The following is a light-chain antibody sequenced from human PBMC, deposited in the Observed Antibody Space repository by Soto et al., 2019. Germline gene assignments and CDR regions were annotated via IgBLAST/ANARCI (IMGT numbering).Light chain of an antibody. Sequence: EIVMTQSPATLSVSPGERATLSCRASQSVSGNLAWYQQKPVQAPRLLIYGAATRATGIPDRFSGSGSGTEFTLTIRSLQAEDFAVYYCQQYNNWPRTFGQGTKVEIK. J-gene: IGKJ1*01. V-gene: IGKV3-15*01. CDR2: GAA. CDR3: QQYNNWPRT. CDR1: QSVSGN.